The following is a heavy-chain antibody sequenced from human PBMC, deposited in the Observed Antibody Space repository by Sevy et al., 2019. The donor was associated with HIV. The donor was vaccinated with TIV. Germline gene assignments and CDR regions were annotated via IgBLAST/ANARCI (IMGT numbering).Heavy chain of an antibody. CDR3: ARAGEVLLWFGAFDY. D-gene: IGHD3-10*01. CDR1: GGSISSGGYY. Sequence: SETLSLTCTVSGGSISSGGYYWSWIRQHPGKGLEWIGYIYYSGSTYHNPSLKSRVTISVDTSKNQFSLKLSSVTAADTAVYYCARAGEVLLWFGAFDYWGQGTLVTVSS. V-gene: IGHV4-31*03. CDR2: IYYSGST. J-gene: IGHJ4*02.